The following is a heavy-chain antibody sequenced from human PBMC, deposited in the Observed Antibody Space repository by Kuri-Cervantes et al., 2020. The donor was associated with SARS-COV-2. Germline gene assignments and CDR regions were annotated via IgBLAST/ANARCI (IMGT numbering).Heavy chain of an antibody. Sequence: GESLKISCAASGFTFSSYAMHWVRQAPGKGLEWVAIIWYDGSIKYYGDSVKGRFTISRDNSKNTTYLQMDSLRVDDTAVYYCAGDVLAYSNGWSGIDFWGQGTQVTVSS. D-gene: IGHD4-11*01. CDR1: GFTFSSYA. CDR2: IWYDGSIK. CDR3: AGDVLAYSNGWSGIDF. J-gene: IGHJ4*02. V-gene: IGHV3-33*08.